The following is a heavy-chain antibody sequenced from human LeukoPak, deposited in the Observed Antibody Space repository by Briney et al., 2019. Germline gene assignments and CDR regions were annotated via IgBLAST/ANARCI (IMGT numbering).Heavy chain of an antibody. D-gene: IGHD6-19*01. V-gene: IGHV1-18*01. Sequence: ASVKVSCKASGYTFTSYGISCVRQAPGQGLEWMGWISAYNGNTNYAQKLQGRVTMTTDTSTSTAYMELRSLRSDDTAVYYCARLQPHQWLVTFSDYYYYMDVWGKGTTVTVSS. J-gene: IGHJ6*03. CDR3: ARLQPHQWLVTFSDYYYYMDV. CDR1: GYTFTSYG. CDR2: ISAYNGNT.